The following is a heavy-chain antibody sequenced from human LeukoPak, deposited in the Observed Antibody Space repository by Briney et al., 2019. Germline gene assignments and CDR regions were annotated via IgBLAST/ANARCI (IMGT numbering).Heavy chain of an antibody. CDR2: INPNGGGT. CDR1: GYTFTSYL. J-gene: IGHJ1*01. V-gene: IGHV1-46*01. CDR3: ARNDHGYFQH. Sequence: ASVKVSCKASGYTFTSYLMDWVRQAPGQGLEWMGIINPNGGGTSYAQKFQGRVTMTRDTSTGTVNVELSNLRSEDTAVYYCARNDHGYFQHWGQGSLVTVSS.